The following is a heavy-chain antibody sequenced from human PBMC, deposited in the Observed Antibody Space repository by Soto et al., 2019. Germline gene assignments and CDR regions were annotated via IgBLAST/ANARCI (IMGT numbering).Heavy chain of an antibody. CDR3: AKDGGHSTGYYYGMDV. D-gene: IGHD2-2*01. V-gene: IGHV3-33*06. CDR1: GFTFSSYG. Sequence: PGGSLRLSCAASGFTFSSYGMHWVRQAPGKGLEWVAVIWYDGSNKYCADSVKGRFTISRDNSKNTLYLQMNSLRAEDTAVYYCAKDGGHSTGYYYGMDVWGQGTTVTVSS. CDR2: IWYDGSNK. J-gene: IGHJ6*02.